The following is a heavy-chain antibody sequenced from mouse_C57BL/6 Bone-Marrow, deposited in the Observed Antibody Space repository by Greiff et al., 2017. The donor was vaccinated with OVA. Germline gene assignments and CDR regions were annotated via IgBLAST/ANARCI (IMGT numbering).Heavy chain of an antibody. CDR1: GYTFTDYN. J-gene: IGHJ1*03. Sequence: EVQLQQSGPELVKPGASVKIPCKASGYTFTDYNMDWVKQSHGKSLEWIGDINPNNGGTIYHQKFKGKATLTVDKSSSTAYMELRSLTSEDTAVYYCARYGSSHWYFDVWGTGTTVTVSS. CDR3: ARYGSSHWYFDV. CDR2: INPNNGGT. V-gene: IGHV1-18*01. D-gene: IGHD1-1*02.